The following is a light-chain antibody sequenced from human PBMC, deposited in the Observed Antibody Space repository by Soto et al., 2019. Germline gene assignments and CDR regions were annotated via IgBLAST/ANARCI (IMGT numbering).Light chain of an antibody. CDR3: GTWDSSLSCYV. CDR1: SSNIGNND. J-gene: IGLJ1*01. CDR2: DNN. V-gene: IGLV1-51*01. Sequence: QSVLTQPPSVSAAPGQKVTISCSGSSSNIGNNDVSWYQQLPGTAPKLLIYDNNKRPSGIPDRFSGSKSGTSATLGITGLQTGDEADYYCGTWDSSLSCYVFGRGTKVT.